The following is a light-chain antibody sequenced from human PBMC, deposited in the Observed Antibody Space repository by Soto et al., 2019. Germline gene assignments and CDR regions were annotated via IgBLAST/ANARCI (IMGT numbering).Light chain of an antibody. V-gene: IGKV1-8*01. CDR1: QGISSY. J-gene: IGKJ1*01. Sequence: IRMTQSSSSLSASTGDRVTITCRASQGISSYLAWYQQKPGKAPKLLIYAASTLQSGVPSRFSGSGSGTDFTLTIICLQSEDFATYCCQLFKSYPSTVGQGTK. CDR3: QLFKSYPST. CDR2: AAS.